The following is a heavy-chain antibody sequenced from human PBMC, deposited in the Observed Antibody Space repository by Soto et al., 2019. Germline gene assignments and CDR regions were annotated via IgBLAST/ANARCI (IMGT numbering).Heavy chain of an antibody. V-gene: IGHV3-30*18. Sequence: QVQLVESGGGVVQPGRSLRLSCAASGFTFSINDMHWVRQAPGRGLEWVAVISNDGNNKYYADSVKGRFTLSRDNSKNMVYQQMDSLRVEDTAVYYCAKDHQTYNWDYLFDSWGPGTLVTVSS. CDR2: ISNDGNNK. CDR1: GFTFSIND. D-gene: IGHD1-7*01. J-gene: IGHJ4*02. CDR3: AKDHQTYNWDYLFDS.